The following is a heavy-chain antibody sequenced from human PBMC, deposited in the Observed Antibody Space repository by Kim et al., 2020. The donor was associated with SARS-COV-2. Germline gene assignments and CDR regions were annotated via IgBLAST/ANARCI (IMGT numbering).Heavy chain of an antibody. J-gene: IGHJ4*02. Sequence: GGSLRLSCAASGFTFSSYAMSWVRQAPGKGLEWVSAISGSGGSTYYADSVKGRFTISRDNSKNTLYLQMNSLRAEDTAVYYCAKDPWRKAPQWLVACYFDYWGQGTLVTVSS. CDR3: AKDPWRKAPQWLVACYFDY. CDR1: GFTFSSYA. CDR2: ISGSGGST. V-gene: IGHV3-23*01. D-gene: IGHD6-19*01.